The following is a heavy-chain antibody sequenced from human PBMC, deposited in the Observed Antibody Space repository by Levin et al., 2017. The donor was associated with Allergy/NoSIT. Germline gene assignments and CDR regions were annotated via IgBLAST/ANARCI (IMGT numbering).Heavy chain of an antibody. D-gene: IGHD2-2*01. J-gene: IGHJ3*02. CDR3: ARAAGCSSTTCYDAFDI. CDR1: GFTFSSYI. V-gene: IGHV3-30*04. CDR2: ISYDGSNK. Sequence: PGGSLRLSCVVSGFTFSSYIIHWVRQAPGKGLEWVAVISYDGSNKYYADSVKGRFTISRDNSKNTLYLQMNSLRAEDTAVYYCARAAGCSSTTCYDAFDIWGQGTMVTVSS.